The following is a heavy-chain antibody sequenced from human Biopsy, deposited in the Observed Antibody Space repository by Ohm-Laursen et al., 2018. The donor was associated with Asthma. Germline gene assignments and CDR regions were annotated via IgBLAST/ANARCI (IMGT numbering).Heavy chain of an antibody. CDR3: ARTTYGDDGFDP. D-gene: IGHD4-17*01. CDR1: GGSINIGDYY. CDR2: IYYSGST. J-gene: IGHJ5*02. Sequence: SQTLSLTCPVSGGSINIGDYYWSWIRQHPVKGLEWIGYIYYSGSTYYNPSLKSRVSISLDTSKNQFSLSLTSVTAADTAVYYCARTTYGDDGFDPWGQGILVTVSS. V-gene: IGHV4-31*03.